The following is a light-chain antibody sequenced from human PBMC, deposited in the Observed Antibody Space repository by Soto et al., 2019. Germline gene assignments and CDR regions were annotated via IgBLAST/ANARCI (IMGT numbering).Light chain of an antibody. Sequence: EILLTQSPGTLSFSPGERATLSRRASQSVSSYLAWYQQKPGQAPRLLIYDASNRATGIPARFSGSGSGTDFTLTISSLEPEDFAVYHCQQRSNWITFGQGTRLEIK. CDR3: QQRSNWIT. J-gene: IGKJ5*01. CDR1: QSVSSY. V-gene: IGKV3-11*01. CDR2: DAS.